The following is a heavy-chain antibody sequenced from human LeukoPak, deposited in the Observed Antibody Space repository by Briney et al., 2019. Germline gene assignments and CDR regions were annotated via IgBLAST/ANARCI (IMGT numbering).Heavy chain of an antibody. Sequence: ASVKVSCKASGGTFSSYAISWVRQAPGQGLEWMGGIIPIFGTANYAQKFQGRVTITTDESTSTAYMELSSLRSEDTAVYYCARDKGNLYSSSWYGGYYYYMDVWGKGTTVTVSS. CDR2: IIPIFGTA. J-gene: IGHJ6*03. V-gene: IGHV1-69*05. CDR3: ARDKGNLYSSSWYGGYYYYMDV. D-gene: IGHD6-13*01. CDR1: GGTFSSYA.